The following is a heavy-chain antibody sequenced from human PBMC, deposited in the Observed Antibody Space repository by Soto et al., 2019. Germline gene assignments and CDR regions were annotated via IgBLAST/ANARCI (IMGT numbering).Heavy chain of an antibody. Sequence: GGSLRLSCAASGFTFDDYAMHWVRQAPGKGLEWVSGISWNSGCIGYADSVKGRFTISRDNAKNSLYLQMNSLRAEDTALYYCAKDTEYQLLGLIDYWGQGTLVTVSS. J-gene: IGHJ4*02. V-gene: IGHV3-9*01. CDR3: AKDTEYQLLGLIDY. D-gene: IGHD2-2*01. CDR2: ISWNSGCI. CDR1: GFTFDDYA.